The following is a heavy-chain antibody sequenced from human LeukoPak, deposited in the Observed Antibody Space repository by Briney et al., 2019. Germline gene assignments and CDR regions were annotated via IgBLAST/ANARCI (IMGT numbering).Heavy chain of an antibody. CDR3: ARAEYDYVWGSYRAPNWFDP. CDR2: ISSSSSYI. CDR1: GFTFSSYS. D-gene: IGHD3-16*02. J-gene: IGHJ5*02. Sequence: GGSLRLSCAASGFTFSSYSMNWVRQAPGKGLEWVSSISSSSSYIYYADSVKGRFTISRDNAKNSLYLQMNSLRAEDTAVYYCARAEYDYVWGSYRAPNWFDPWGQGTLVTVFS. V-gene: IGHV3-21*01.